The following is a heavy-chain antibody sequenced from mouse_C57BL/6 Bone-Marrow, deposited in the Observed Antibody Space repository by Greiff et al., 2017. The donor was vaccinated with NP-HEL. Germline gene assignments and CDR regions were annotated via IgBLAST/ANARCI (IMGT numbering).Heavy chain of an antibody. Sequence: QVQLQQSGAELARPGASVKLSCKASGYTFTSYGISWVKQRTGQGLEWIGEIYPRRGNTYYNEKFKGKATLTADKSSSTAYMELRSLTSEDSAVYFCARGPLFAYWGQGTLVTVSA. V-gene: IGHV1-81*01. CDR1: GYTFTSYG. D-gene: IGHD6-1*01. CDR3: ARGPLFAY. J-gene: IGHJ3*01. CDR2: IYPRRGNT.